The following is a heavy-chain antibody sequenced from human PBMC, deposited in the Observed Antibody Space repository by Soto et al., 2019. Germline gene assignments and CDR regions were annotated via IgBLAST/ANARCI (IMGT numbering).Heavy chain of an antibody. CDR2: IKLDGSEK. CDR3: LRGGVTVPIY. CDR1: GFTFSDYW. D-gene: IGHD4-4*01. Sequence: GGSLRLSCAASGFTFSDYWMTWVRQAPGKGLEWVANIKLDGSEKNYVDSVKGRFTISRDNAKNSLFLQMDSLRVEDTAVYYCLRGGVTVPIYWGQGTLVTVSS. J-gene: IGHJ4*02. V-gene: IGHV3-7*04.